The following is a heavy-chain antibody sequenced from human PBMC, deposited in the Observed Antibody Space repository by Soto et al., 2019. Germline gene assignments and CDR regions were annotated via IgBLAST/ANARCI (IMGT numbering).Heavy chain of an antibody. CDR3: ARDREGVDY. CDR1: GGSISSYY. V-gene: IGHV4-59*01. D-gene: IGHD1-26*01. Sequence: QVQLQESGPGLVKPSETLSLTCTVSGGSISSYYWSWIRQPPGKGLEWIGYIYYSGSTNYHPSLKSRFSLSVDTSKNQFTLNLSSVTAADTAVYYCARDREGVDYWGQGTLVTVSS. J-gene: IGHJ4*02. CDR2: IYYSGST.